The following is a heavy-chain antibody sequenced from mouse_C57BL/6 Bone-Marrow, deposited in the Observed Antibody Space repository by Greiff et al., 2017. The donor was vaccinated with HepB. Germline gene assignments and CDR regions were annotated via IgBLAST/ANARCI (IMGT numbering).Heavy chain of an antibody. CDR2: IYPGDGDT. D-gene: IGHD1-1*01. J-gene: IGHJ3*01. V-gene: IGHV1-80*01. Sequence: QVHVKQSGAELVKPGASVKISCKASGYAFSSYWMNWVKQRPGKGLEWIGQIYPGDGDTNYNGKFKGKATLTADKSSSTAYMQLSSLTSEDSAVYFCARLLRRWFAYWGQGTLVTVSA. CDR1: GYAFSSYW. CDR3: ARLLRRWFAY.